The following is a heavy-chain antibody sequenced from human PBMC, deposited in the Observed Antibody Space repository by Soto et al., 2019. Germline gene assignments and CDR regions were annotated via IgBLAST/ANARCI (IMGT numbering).Heavy chain of an antibody. CDR1: GGSFSGYY. CDR3: ARGHGAGSYHPRSQYYYYGMDV. J-gene: IGHJ6*02. D-gene: IGHD3-16*02. V-gene: IGHV4-34*01. CDR2: INHSGST. Sequence: PSETLSLTCAVYGGSFSGYYWSWIRQPPGKGLEWIGEINHSGSTNYNPSLKSRVTISVDTSKNQFSLKLSSVTAADTAVYYCARGHGAGSYHPRSQYYYYGMDVWGQGTTVTVSS.